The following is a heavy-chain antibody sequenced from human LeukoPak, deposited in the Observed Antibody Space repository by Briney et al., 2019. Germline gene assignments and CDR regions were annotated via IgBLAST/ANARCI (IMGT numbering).Heavy chain of an antibody. V-gene: IGHV1-69*05. D-gene: IGHD2-8*01. Sequence: SVKVSCKASGGTFSSYAICWVRQAPGHPLEWMGGISPIFGTANSAQNSPRRVTITTDESTSPAYMELSSLRSEDRAVYCCARATRTIMVEVGYWGQGTMVSVCS. CDR2: ISPIFGTA. CDR3: ARATRTIMVEVGY. CDR1: GGTFSSYA. J-gene: IGHJ4*02.